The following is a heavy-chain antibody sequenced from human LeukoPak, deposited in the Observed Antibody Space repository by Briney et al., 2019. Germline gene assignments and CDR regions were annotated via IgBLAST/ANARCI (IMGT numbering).Heavy chain of an antibody. J-gene: IGHJ4*02. D-gene: IGHD1-26*01. CDR3: ALIPSPWELREGGFDY. CDR2: ISAYNGNT. V-gene: IGHV1-18*01. Sequence: GASVKVSCKASGYTFTSYGISWVRQAPGQGLEWMGWISAYNGNTNYAQKLQGRVTMTTDTSTSTAYMELRSLRSDDTAVYYCALIPSPWELREGGFDYWGQGTLVTVSS. CDR1: GYTFTSYG.